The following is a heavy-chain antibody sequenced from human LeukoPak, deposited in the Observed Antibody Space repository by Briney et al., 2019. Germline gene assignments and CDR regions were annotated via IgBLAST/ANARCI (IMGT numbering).Heavy chain of an antibody. CDR1: GFPFKSYA. D-gene: IGHD1-20*01. CDR2: ISSGVTTE. J-gene: IGHJ5*02. V-gene: IGHV3-48*01. CDR3: ARFNLGWLDP. Sequence: GGSLRLSCAASGFPFKSYAMSWVRQAPGKALEWISYISSGVTTEYYADSVKGRFTISRDDAKNSLYLQMDSLRAEDTAVYYCARFNLGWLDPWGQGALVTVSS.